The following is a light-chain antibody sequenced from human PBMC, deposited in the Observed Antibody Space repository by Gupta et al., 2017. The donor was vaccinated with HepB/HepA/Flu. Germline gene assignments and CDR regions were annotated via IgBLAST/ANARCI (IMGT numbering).Light chain of an antibody. Sequence: EIVLTQSPGTLSLSPGDRATLSCRASQSVSSNYLAWYQQRPGQAPRLLIYGASRRATGIPDRFSGSGSGTDFILTISILEPEDFVVYYCQQDGRSPLSFGPGTKADV. J-gene: IGKJ3*01. CDR1: QSVSSNY. V-gene: IGKV3-20*01. CDR3: QQDGRSPLS. CDR2: GAS.